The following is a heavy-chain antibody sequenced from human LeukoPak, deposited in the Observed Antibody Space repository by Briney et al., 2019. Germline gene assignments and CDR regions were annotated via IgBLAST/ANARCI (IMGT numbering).Heavy chain of an antibody. J-gene: IGHJ4*02. D-gene: IGHD3-10*01. CDR1: GFTSSSYA. CDR3: AKGRDVGSRSQRYDY. CDR2: ISGTGDYT. Sequence: GGSLRLSCAASGFTSSSYAMSWVRQAPGKGLEWVSTISGTGDYTYSADSVKGRFTISRDNSENTLYLQMNSLRAEDTALYYCAKGRDVGSRSQRYDYWGQGTLVTVSS. V-gene: IGHV3-23*01.